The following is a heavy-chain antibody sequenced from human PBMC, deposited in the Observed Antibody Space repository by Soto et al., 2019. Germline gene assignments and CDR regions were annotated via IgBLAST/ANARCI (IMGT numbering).Heavy chain of an antibody. V-gene: IGHV4-31*03. J-gene: IGHJ5*02. D-gene: IGHD3-22*01. CDR2: IYYSGST. Sequence: ASETLSLTCTVSGGSISSGGYYWSWIRQHPGKGLEWIGYIYYSGSTYYNPTLKSRVTISVDTSKNQFSLTLSSVTAADTAVDYCARDQNYYDRSGYYSRWFDPWGQGTLVTVSS. CDR3: ARDQNYYDRSGYYSRWFDP. CDR1: GGSISSGGYY.